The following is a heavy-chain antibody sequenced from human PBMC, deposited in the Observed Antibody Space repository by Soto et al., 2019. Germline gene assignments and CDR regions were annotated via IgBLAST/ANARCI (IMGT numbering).Heavy chain of an antibody. CDR1: ELTFKDYA. D-gene: IGHD3-10*01. J-gene: IGHJ3*01. CDR2: MGSSGSKT. Sequence: QAGGSLRLSCASSELTFKDYAMTWVRQAPGKVLECVSTMGSSGSKTYYAGSMRGRFTISRDNYRNILYLQIDGLRDEDTAVYFCVKDYFVRTIIRNDPFDLWRQGTVVTVSS. CDR3: VKDYFVRTIIRNDPFDL. V-gene: IGHV3-23*01.